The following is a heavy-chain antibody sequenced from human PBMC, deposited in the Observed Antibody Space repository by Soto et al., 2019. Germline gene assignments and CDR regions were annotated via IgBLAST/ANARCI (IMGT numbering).Heavy chain of an antibody. D-gene: IGHD2-21*01. V-gene: IGHV4-59*08. CDR1: GGSISGYY. Sequence: SETLSLTCTVSGGSISGYYWSWLRQPPGKGLEWIGYIYNIGSTNYNPSLRSRDTMSIDTSQKQFSLKISSVTAADTAVYYSATLPPRIVVTILPIPSWGQGTQVTVSS. J-gene: IGHJ4*02. CDR2: IYNIGST. CDR3: ATLPPRIVVTILPIPS.